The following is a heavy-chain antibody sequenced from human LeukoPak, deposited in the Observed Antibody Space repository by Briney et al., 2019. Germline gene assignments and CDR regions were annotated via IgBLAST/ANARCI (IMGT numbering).Heavy chain of an antibody. D-gene: IGHD2-21*02. CDR1: GGSISSYY. J-gene: IGHJ4*02. V-gene: IGHV4-4*07. CDR3: ARQVVATAIDY. CDR2: IYASGNT. Sequence: SETLSLTCTVSGGSISSYYWSWIRQPAGKGLEWIGRIYASGNTNYNPSLKSRVTMSVDTSKNLFALKLSSVTAADTAVYYCARQVVATAIDYWGQGTLVTVSS.